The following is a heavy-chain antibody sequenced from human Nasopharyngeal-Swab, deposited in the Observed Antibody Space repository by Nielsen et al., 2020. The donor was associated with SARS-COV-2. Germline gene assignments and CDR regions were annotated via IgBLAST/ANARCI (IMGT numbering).Heavy chain of an antibody. J-gene: IGHJ6*02. V-gene: IGHV1-69*04. Sequence: SVKVSCKASGGTFSSYAISWVRQAPGQGLEWMGRIIPILGIANYAQKFQGRVTITADKSTSTAYMDLSSLRSEDTAVYYCARGNEGAAAGTGYYYYGMDVWGQGTTVTVSS. CDR2: IIPILGIA. CDR3: ARGNEGAAAGTGYYYYGMDV. CDR1: GGTFSSYA. D-gene: IGHD6-13*01.